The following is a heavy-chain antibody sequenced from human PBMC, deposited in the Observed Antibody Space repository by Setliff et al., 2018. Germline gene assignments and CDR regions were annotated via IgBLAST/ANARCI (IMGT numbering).Heavy chain of an antibody. Sequence: SETLSLTCTVSGGSITSYYWSWIRQPPGKGLEWIGSIYYTTNGHYNPSLKSRVTISVDTSKNQFSLKLSSVTAADTAVYYCASCSQNYYGSGSYTLDAFDIWGQGTMVTVSS. D-gene: IGHD3-10*01. V-gene: IGHV4-59*06. CDR2: IYYTTNG. CDR1: GGSITSYY. CDR3: ASCSQNYYGSGSYTLDAFDI. J-gene: IGHJ3*02.